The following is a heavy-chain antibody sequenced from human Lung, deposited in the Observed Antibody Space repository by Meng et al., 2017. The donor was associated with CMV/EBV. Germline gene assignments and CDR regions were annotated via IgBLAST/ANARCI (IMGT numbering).Heavy chain of an antibody. CDR1: GYTFTGYY. Sequence: ASVKVSXKASGYTFTGYYMHWVRQAPGQGLEWMGWINPNSGGTNYEQKFQGRVTMTRDTSISTAYMELSRLRSDDTAVYYCARGYCSSTSCPTVMDVWGQGTXVTVSS. CDR3: ARGYCSSTSCPTVMDV. D-gene: IGHD2-2*01. J-gene: IGHJ6*02. V-gene: IGHV1-2*02. CDR2: INPNSGGT.